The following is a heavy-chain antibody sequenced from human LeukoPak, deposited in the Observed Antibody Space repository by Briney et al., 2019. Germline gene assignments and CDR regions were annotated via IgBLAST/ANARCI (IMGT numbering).Heavy chain of an antibody. CDR3: ARHVPLNGIAVAGGLFDP. CDR2: IYYSGST. Sequence: SETLSLTCTVSVCSISSSSYYWGWIRQPPGKGLEWGGSIYYSGSTYYNPSLKSRVTISVDTSKNQFSLKLSSVTAADTAVYYCARHVPLNGIAVAGGLFDPWGQGTLVTVSS. CDR1: VCSISSSSYY. V-gene: IGHV4-39*01. D-gene: IGHD6-19*01. J-gene: IGHJ5*02.